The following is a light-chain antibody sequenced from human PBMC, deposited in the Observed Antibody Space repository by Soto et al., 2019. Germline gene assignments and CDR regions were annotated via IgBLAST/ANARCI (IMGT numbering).Light chain of an antibody. CDR1: QGIRNH. CDR3: LQHDSYPWT. CDR2: AAS. J-gene: IGKJ1*01. V-gene: IGKV1-17*01. Sequence: DIQMTQSPSSLSASVGDRVTITCRESQGIRNHLGWYQQKPGKVPERLIYAASSLHTGVPSRFSVSGSGTEFTLTISSLQPEDFATYYCLQHDSYPWTFGQGTKVEIK.